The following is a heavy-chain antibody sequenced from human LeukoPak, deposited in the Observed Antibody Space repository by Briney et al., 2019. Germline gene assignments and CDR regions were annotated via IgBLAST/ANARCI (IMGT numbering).Heavy chain of an antibody. CDR1: GFTFSSYA. D-gene: IGHD6-13*01. CDR2: IKQDGSEK. CDR3: ARVSHIAAAVDI. Sequence: GGSLRLSCAASGFTFSSYAMSWVRQAPGKGLEWVANIKQDGSEKYYVDSVKGRFTISRDNAKNSLYLQMNSLRAEDTAVYYCARVSHIAAAVDIWGQGTMVTVSS. V-gene: IGHV3-7*03. J-gene: IGHJ3*02.